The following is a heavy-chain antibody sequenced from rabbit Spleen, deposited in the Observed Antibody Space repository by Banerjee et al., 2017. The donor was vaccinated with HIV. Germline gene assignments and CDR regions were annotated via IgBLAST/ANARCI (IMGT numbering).Heavy chain of an antibody. Sequence: QEQLVESGGGLVKPGASLTLTCKASAFSFSRGYDMCWVRQAPGKGLEWIACIYTGNSKTYYASWAKGRFTISKTSSTTVTLQMTSLTAADTATYFCARDTGSSFSSYGMDLWGPGTLVTVS. J-gene: IGHJ6*01. V-gene: IGHV1S45*01. CDR3: ARDTGSSFSSYGMDL. CDR2: IYTGNSKT. CDR1: AFSFSRGYD. D-gene: IGHD8-1*01.